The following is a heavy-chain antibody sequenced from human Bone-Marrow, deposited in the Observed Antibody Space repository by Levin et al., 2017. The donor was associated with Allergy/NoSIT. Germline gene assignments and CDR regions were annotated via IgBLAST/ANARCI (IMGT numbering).Heavy chain of an antibody. CDR3: AADRTPRGSTGMDV. CDR1: GFTFVSSG. D-gene: IGHD1-14*01. CDR2: IVVSSASS. V-gene: IGHV1-58*02. J-gene: IGHJ6*02. Sequence: PGGSLRLSCKASGFTFVSSGIHWVRQARGQPLEWVGWIVVSSASSKSPQKFQERVTISRDMSTSTVYMELSSLRSDDTAVYYCAADRTPRGSTGMDVWGQGTTVTVSS.